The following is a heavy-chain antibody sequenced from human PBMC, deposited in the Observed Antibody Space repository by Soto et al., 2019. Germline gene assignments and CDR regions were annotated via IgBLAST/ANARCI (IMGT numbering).Heavy chain of an antibody. CDR2: IYWDDDK. Sequence: QITLKESGPTLVKPTQTLTLTCTFSGFSLSSTRVAVGWIRQPPGKALEWLALIYWDDDKRYSPFLKSRLTITKDTSQNQVVCTITSMDPVDTATYYCAHSVVAGLGYYVDTWGQGTLVTVSS. J-gene: IGHJ4*02. D-gene: IGHD6-19*01. V-gene: IGHV2-5*02. CDR1: GFSLSSTRVA. CDR3: AHSVVAGLGYYVDT.